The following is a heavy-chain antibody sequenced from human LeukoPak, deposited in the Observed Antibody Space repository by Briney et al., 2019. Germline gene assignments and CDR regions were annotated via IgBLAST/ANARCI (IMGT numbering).Heavy chain of an antibody. CDR3: AGEYCSSTSCRVDY. V-gene: IGHV1-2*02. CDR2: INPNSGGT. D-gene: IGHD2-2*01. J-gene: IGHJ4*02. Sequence: ASVKVSCKASGYTFTGYYMHWVRQAPGQGLEWMGWINPNSGGTNYAQKFQGRVTMTRDTSISTAHMELSRLRSDDTAVYYCAGEYCSSTSCRVDYWGQGTLVTVSS. CDR1: GYTFTGYY.